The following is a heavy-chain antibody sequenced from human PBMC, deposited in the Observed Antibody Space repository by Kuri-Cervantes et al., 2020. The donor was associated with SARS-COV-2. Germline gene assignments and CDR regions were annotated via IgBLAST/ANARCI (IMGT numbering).Heavy chain of an antibody. J-gene: IGHJ3*01. CDR3: ATEGYSIIIWAFAH. CDR2: FDPEQREI. CDR1: GNTLTELP. V-gene: IGHV1-24*01. D-gene: IGHD3-22*01. Sequence: ASVKVSCKVSGNTLTELPLHWVRQAPGKGLEWMGGFDPEQREIIYAQKFQGRVSMTEDTSTDTAYMELSSLRSEDTAVYYCATEGYSIIIWAFAHWGQGTKVTVSS.